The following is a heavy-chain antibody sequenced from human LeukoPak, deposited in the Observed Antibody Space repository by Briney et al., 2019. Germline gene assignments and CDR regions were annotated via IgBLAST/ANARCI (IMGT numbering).Heavy chain of an antibody. CDR1: KFSFINYG. CDR2: IRYDGTNK. D-gene: IGHD3-10*01. V-gene: IGHV3-30*02. J-gene: IGHJ4*02. CDR3: ATDYYVSGSYYRLFY. Sequence: PGGSLRLSCAASKFSFINYGMHWVRRAPGKGLEWVAFIRYDGTNKMYADSVKGRFTISRDNAKNTLYLQMNNLRAEDTAIYYCATDYYVSGSYYRLFYWGQGTLVTVSS.